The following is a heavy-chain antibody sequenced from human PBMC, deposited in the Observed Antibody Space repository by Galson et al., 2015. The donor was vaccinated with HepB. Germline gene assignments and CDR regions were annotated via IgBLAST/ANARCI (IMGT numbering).Heavy chain of an antibody. J-gene: IGHJ4*02. CDR2: ISYDGSDK. CDR1: RFTFSNRA. V-gene: IGHV3-30-3*01. CDR3: ARDTAMVPASYCFDY. Sequence: SLRLSCAASRFTFSNRAMHWVRQAPDKGLEWVALISYDGSDKYYVDSVKGRFTISRDNSKNTLYLQMNSLRPEDTAAYYCARDTAMVPASYCFDYWGQGTRVTVSS. D-gene: IGHD5-18*01.